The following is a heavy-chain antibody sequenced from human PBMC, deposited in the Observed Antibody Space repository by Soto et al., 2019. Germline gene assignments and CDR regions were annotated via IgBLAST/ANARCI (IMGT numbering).Heavy chain of an antibody. J-gene: IGHJ4*02. CDR2: IFVTSTPI. D-gene: IGHD3-9*01. CDR3: ARDKDWAFDY. Sequence: GGSLRLSCVASGFTFSSYSMVWVRQAPGKGLEWISYIFVTSTPIYYADSVKGRFTVSRDNAKNSLFLVMNSLRAEDTAVYYCARDKDWAFDYWGQGTLVTAPQ. CDR1: GFTFSSYS. V-gene: IGHV3-48*04.